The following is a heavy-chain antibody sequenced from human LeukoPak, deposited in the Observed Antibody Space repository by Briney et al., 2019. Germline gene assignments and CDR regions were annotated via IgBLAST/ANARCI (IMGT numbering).Heavy chain of an antibody. Sequence: QSGGTLRLSCAASGFTFSSYGMYWVRQAPGKGLEWVGYIWYGGSNKYYADPVRGRFTTSKDNTKHTLYLQMKSLRAEDTAVYYCAECQWFGELLPMLLLKYMDVWGKGTTVTISS. J-gene: IGHJ6*03. V-gene: IGHV3-30*02. D-gene: IGHD3-10*01. CDR1: GFTFSSYG. CDR3: AECQWFGELLPMLLLKYMDV. CDR2: IWYGGSNK.